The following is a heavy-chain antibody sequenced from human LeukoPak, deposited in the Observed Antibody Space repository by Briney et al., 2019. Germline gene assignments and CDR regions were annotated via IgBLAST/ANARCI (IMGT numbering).Heavy chain of an antibody. CDR2: ISGSSIYK. J-gene: IGHJ4*02. Sequence: GGSLRLSCAASGLTFSRYSMNWVRQAPGKGLEWVSSISGSSIYKYYADSVKGRFTISRDNAKNSLYLQMNSLRAEDTAVYYCARDFYDNSGYYYDYWGQGTLVTVSS. D-gene: IGHD3-22*01. V-gene: IGHV3-21*01. CDR1: GLTFSRYS. CDR3: ARDFYDNSGYYYDY.